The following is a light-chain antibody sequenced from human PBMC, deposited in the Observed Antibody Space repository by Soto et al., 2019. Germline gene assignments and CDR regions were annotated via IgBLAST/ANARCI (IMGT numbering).Light chain of an antibody. CDR2: EAS. J-gene: IGKJ5*01. Sequence: EIVLTQSPGTLSVSAGERATLSCRASQSVSSRSLAWYQQNPGQAPRLLIYEASSRATGIPARFSGSGSGTDFTITISSLETEDVAVYDGQQRSNWPPTFGQGTRLEIK. CDR1: QSVSSRS. V-gene: IGKV3D-20*02. CDR3: QQRSNWPPT.